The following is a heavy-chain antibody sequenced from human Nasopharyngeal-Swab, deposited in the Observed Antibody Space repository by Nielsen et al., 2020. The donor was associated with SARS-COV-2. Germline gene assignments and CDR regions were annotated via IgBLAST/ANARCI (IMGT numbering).Heavy chain of an antibody. CDR2: IDWDDDK. D-gene: IGHD4-11*01. Sequence: WIRQPPGKALEWLARIDWDDDKYYSTSLKTRLTISKDTSKNQVVLTMANMDPVGTATYYCARIRAGTVTTYYYYMDVWGKGTTVTVSS. CDR3: ARIRAGTVTTYYYYMDV. J-gene: IGHJ6*03. V-gene: IGHV2-70*11.